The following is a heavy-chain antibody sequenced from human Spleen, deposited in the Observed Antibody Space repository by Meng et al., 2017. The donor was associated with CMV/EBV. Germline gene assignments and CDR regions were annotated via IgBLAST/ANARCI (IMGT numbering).Heavy chain of an antibody. Sequence: GESLKISCAVSGFTVSSNYMSWVRQAPGKGLEWVSVIYSGGSAYYADSVKGRLNISRDNSKNTLYLQMNSLRGEDTAVYYCASSSLTPRAFDYWGQGTLVTVSS. J-gene: IGHJ4*02. V-gene: IGHV3-66*02. CDR2: IYSGGSA. CDR1: GFTVSSNY. CDR3: ASSSLTPRAFDY.